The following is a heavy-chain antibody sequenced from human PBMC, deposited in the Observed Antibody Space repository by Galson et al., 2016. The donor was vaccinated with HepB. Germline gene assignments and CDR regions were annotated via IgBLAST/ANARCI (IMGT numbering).Heavy chain of an antibody. CDR2: IIPIFGSA. D-gene: IGHD6-19*01. V-gene: IGHV1-69*01. Sequence: SCKASGGTFSDYGINWVRQAPGQGLEWMGGIIPIFGSARYAQKFQGRVSIIADESTRTGYMELSSLRSEDTAVYYCARDLGGVAGTYYFDSWGQGTLVTVSS. CDR3: ARDLGGVAGTYYFDS. CDR1: GGTFSDYG. J-gene: IGHJ4*02.